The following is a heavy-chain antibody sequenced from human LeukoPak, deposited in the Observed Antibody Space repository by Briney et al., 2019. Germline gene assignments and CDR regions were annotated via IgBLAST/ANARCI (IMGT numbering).Heavy chain of an antibody. CDR1: GFTFSSYS. CDR2: IDSSSSSI. V-gene: IGHV3-48*02. J-gene: IGHJ3*02. CDR3: AREPRYCGGDCGAFDI. Sequence: GGSLRLSCAASGFTFSSYSMNWVRQASGKGLECVSYIDSSSSSIYYADSVKGRFTISRDNAKNSLYLQMNSLRDEDTAVYYCAREPRYCGGDCGAFDIWGQGTMVTVSS. D-gene: IGHD2-21*02.